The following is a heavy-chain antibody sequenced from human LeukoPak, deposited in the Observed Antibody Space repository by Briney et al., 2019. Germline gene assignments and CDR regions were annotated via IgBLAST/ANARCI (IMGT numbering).Heavy chain of an antibody. Sequence: PSETLSLTCTVSGGSISSYYRSWIRQPPGKGLEWIGYIYYSGSTNYNPSLKSRVTISVDTSKNQFSLKLSSVTAADTAVYYCARIKRITMIVAPYPDAFDIWGQGTMVTVSS. CDR2: IYYSGST. V-gene: IGHV4-59*01. CDR1: GGSISSYY. J-gene: IGHJ3*02. CDR3: ARIKRITMIVAPYPDAFDI. D-gene: IGHD3-22*01.